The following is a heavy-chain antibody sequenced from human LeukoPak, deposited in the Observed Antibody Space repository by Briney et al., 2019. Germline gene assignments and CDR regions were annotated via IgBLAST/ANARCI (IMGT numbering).Heavy chain of an antibody. CDR2: ISSSGSTI. D-gene: IGHD3-22*01. V-gene: IGHV3-48*04. Sequence: GGSLRLSCAASGFTFSSYSMNWVRQAPGKGLEWVSYISSSGSTIYYADSVKGRFTISRDNAKNSLYLQMNSLRAEDTALYYCAKDLDSSGYYYRGGFDYWGQGTLVTVSS. CDR3: AKDLDSSGYYYRGGFDY. J-gene: IGHJ4*02. CDR1: GFTFSSYS.